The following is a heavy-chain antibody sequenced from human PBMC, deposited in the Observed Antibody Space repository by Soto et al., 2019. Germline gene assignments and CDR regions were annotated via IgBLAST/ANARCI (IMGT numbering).Heavy chain of an antibody. CDR3: ARVRERYSSGWYSIPFDY. CDR2: ISAYNGNT. CDR1: GYTFTSYG. Sequence: WASVKVSCKASGYTFTSYGISWVRQAPGQGLEWMGWISAYNGNTNYAQKLQGRVTMTTDTSTSTAYMELRSLRSDDTAVYYCARVRERYSSGWYSIPFDYWGQGTLVTVSS. V-gene: IGHV1-18*01. J-gene: IGHJ4*02. D-gene: IGHD6-19*01.